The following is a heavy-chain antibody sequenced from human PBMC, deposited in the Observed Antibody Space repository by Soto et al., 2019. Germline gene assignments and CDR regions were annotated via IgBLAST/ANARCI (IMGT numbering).Heavy chain of an antibody. CDR1: GFTFSSYS. CDR2: ISSSSSTI. D-gene: IGHD1-7*01. V-gene: IGHV3-48*02. CDR3: ARDRGWNYDLYYFDY. Sequence: EVQLVESGGGLVQPGGSLRLSCVASGFTFSSYSMNWVRQAPGKGLEWVSYISSSSSTIYYADSVKGRFTISRDNAKNSLYLQMNSLRDEDTAVYYCARDRGWNYDLYYFDYWGQGTLVTVSS. J-gene: IGHJ4*02.